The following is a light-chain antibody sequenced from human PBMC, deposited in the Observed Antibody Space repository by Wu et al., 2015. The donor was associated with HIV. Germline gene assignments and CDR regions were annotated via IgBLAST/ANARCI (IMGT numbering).Light chain of an antibody. CDR1: QSVRFNY. V-gene: IGKV3-20*01. Sequence: ESVLTQSPATLSLSPGERVTLSCRASQSVRFNYLAWYQQKPGQAPRLLIHGASSRVSGIPDRFSGSGSGTDFTLTIRRLEPEDFAVYYCQQYGGSPPHTFGQGTKLEIK. J-gene: IGKJ2*01. CDR2: GAS. CDR3: QQYGGSPPHT.